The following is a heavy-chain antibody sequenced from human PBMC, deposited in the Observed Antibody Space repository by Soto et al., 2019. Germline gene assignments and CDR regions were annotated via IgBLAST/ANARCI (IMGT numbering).Heavy chain of an antibody. Sequence: PSETLSLTCVVSGDSVSSGYYWGWVRQPPGKGLEWIGSVHHTGSTYYNPSLKSRVTISMDTSKNQFSLTQKSVTATDTAVYYCARGLVPGAINMAPDFWGPGSLVTVSS. CDR1: GDSVSSGYY. J-gene: IGHJ4*02. D-gene: IGHD3-10*02. CDR2: VHHTGST. CDR3: ARGLVPGAINMAPDF. V-gene: IGHV4-38-2*01.